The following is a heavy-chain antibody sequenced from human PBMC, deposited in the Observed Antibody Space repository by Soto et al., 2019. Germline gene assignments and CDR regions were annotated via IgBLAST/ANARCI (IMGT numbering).Heavy chain of an antibody. V-gene: IGHV4-30-2*01. D-gene: IGHD2-2*01. J-gene: IGHJ4*02. Sequence: QLQLQESGSGLVKPSQTLSLTCAVSGGSISSGGYSWSWIRQPQGTGLEWIGYIYHSGSTYYNLSLKSRVTISVDRSKNQFSLKLSSVTAADTAVYYCARCTQKRSTSCYIFDYWGQGTLVTVSS. CDR3: ARCTQKRSTSCYIFDY. CDR1: GGSISSGGYS. CDR2: IYHSGST.